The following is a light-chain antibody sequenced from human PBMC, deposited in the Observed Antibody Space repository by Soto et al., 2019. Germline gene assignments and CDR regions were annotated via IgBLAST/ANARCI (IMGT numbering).Light chain of an antibody. Sequence: EIMMTQSPATLSVSPGERATLSCRASQSVSSNLAWYQQKPGQAPRLLIYGASTRATGIAARFSGSGSGTEFTLTISRLQSEDFAVYYCQQYNNWWTFGQGTKVEIK. CDR1: QSVSSN. CDR2: GAS. J-gene: IGKJ1*01. CDR3: QQYNNWWT. V-gene: IGKV3-15*01.